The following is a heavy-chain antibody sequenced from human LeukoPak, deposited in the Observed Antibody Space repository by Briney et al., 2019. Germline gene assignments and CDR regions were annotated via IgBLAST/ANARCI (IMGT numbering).Heavy chain of an antibody. CDR1: GFTFSSYA. D-gene: IGHD3-22*01. Sequence: EGSLRLSCAASGFTFSSYAMSWVRQAPGKGLEWVSAISGSGGSTYYADSVKGRFTISRDNSRNTLYLQMNSLRAEDTAVYYCAKAHCDSSGYHAFDIWGQGTMVTGSS. J-gene: IGHJ3*02. CDR2: ISGSGGST. CDR3: AKAHCDSSGYHAFDI. V-gene: IGHV3-23*01.